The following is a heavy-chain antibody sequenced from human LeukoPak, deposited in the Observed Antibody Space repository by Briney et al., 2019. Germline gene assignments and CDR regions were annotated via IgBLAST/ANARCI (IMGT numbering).Heavy chain of an antibody. CDR2: ISGSGGST. CDR1: GFTFSSYG. V-gene: IGHV3-23*01. CDR3: ATRGPENHYGSGSYYTFDY. D-gene: IGHD3-10*01. Sequence: GGSLRLSCAASGFTFSSYGMSWVRQAPGKGLEWVSAISGSGGSTYYADSVKGRFTISRDNSKNTLYLQMNSLRAEDTAVYYCATRGPENHYGSGSYYTFDYWGQGTLVTVSS. J-gene: IGHJ4*02.